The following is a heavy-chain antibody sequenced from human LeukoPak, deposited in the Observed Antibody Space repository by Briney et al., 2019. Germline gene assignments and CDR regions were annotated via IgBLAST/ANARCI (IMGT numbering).Heavy chain of an antibody. D-gene: IGHD6-13*01. CDR3: AKDLSSSWYRYFDY. CDR2: IRGKPNSYAT. J-gene: IGHJ4*02. V-gene: IGHV3-73*01. CDR1: GFTFSGSA. Sequence: PGGSLRLSCAASGFTFSGSAMHWVRQASGKGLEWVGRIRGKPNSYATAYAASVKGRFTISRDDSKNTAYLQMNSLRAEDTAVYYCAKDLSSSWYRYFDYWGQGTLVTVSS.